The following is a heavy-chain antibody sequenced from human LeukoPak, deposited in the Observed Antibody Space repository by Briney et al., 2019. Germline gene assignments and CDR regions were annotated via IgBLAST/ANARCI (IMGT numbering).Heavy chain of an antibody. D-gene: IGHD4-23*01. Sequence: GGSLRLSCAASGFTFSSYAMHWVRQAPGKGLEWVAVISYDGSNKYYADSVKGRFTVSRDNSKNTLYLQMNSLRAEDTAVYYCARDTYGGKSYYYYYMDVWGKGTTVTVSS. CDR1: GFTFSSYA. J-gene: IGHJ6*03. CDR2: ISYDGSNK. V-gene: IGHV3-30*04. CDR3: ARDTYGGKSYYYYYMDV.